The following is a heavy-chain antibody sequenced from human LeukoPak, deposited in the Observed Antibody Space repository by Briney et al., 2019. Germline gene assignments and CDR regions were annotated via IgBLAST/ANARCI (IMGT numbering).Heavy chain of an antibody. CDR3: AKAIWVAATSSWFCLDY. CDR1: GFTFSNAW. Sequence: GGSLRLSCAASGFTFSNAWMSWVRQAPGKGLEWVSGISGDGGRTNYAGSVKGRFTISRDNSKNTLSLQMNSLRPADTAVYYCAKAIWVAATSSWFCLDYWGQGTLVTVSS. D-gene: IGHD3-10*01. V-gene: IGHV3-23*01. CDR2: ISGDGGRT. J-gene: IGHJ4*02.